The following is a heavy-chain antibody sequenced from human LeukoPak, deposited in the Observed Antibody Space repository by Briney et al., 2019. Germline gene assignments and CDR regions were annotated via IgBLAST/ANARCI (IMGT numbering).Heavy chain of an antibody. CDR1: RGSPTSHY. D-gene: IGHD1-26*01. CDR2: IYYIGST. Sequence: SETLPLTCIVTRGSPTSHYWSWIRPPPGRGLEWIGYIYYIGSTNYNPPIKSRVPIPVPPSKNQFSLKLRSVTSAARGLDYRARDDQGRGDFDYWGQGTLVTVSS. CDR3: ARDDQGRGDFDY. V-gene: IGHV4-59*11. J-gene: IGHJ4*02.